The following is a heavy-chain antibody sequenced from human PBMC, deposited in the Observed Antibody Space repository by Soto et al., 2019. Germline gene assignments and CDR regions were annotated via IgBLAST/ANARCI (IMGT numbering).Heavy chain of an antibody. V-gene: IGHV5-10-1*01. CDR3: ARLGKSYYYGSGSYPYYYYGMDV. D-gene: IGHD3-10*01. CDR2: IDPSDSYT. J-gene: IGHJ6*02. CDR1: GYSFTSYW. Sequence: GASLKISCKGSGYSFTSYWISWVRQMPGKGLEWMGRIDPSDSYTNYSPSFQGHVTISADKSISTAYLQWSSLKASDTAMYYCARLGKSYYYGSGSYPYYYYGMDVWGQGTTVTVSS.